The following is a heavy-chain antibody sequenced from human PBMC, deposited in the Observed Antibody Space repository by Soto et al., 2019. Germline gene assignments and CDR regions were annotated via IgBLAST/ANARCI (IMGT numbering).Heavy chain of an antibody. CDR2: ISGSGGST. CDR3: AKDPHYYDSSGYYLVNYFDY. D-gene: IGHD3-22*01. CDR1: GFTFSSYA. J-gene: IGHJ4*02. Sequence: GGSLRLSCAASGFTFSSYAMSWVRQAPGKGLEWVSAISGSGGSTYYADSVKGRFTISRDNSKNTLYLQMSSLRAEDTAVYYCAKDPHYYDSSGYYLVNYFDYWGQGTLVTVSS. V-gene: IGHV3-23*01.